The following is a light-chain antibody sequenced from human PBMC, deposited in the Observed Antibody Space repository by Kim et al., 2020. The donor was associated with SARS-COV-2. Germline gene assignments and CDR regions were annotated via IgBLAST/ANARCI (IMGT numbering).Light chain of an antibody. CDR1: SSNIGSNA. Sequence: PGQKDTISCSGSSSNIGSNAVNWYQQLPGTAPKLLIYSDNPRPSGVPDRFSGSKSGTSASLAISGLQSEDEADYYCAAWDDSLNVLFGTGTKVTVL. CDR3: AAWDDSLNVL. CDR2: SDN. J-gene: IGLJ1*01. V-gene: IGLV1-44*01.